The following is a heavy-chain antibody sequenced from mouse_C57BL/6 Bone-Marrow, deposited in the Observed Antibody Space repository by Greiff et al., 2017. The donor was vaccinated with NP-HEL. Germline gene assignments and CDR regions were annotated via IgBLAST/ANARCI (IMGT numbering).Heavy chain of an antibody. CDR3: ACEVSSGYYSYYFDF. Sequence: QVQLQQSGAELVRPGTSVKMSCKASGYTFTNYWIGWAKQRPGHGLEWIGDIYPGGGYTYYNEKFKGKATLTADKSSSTAYMELSSLTSEDSAIYDCACEVSSGYYSYYFDFWCQGTTPTVSS. D-gene: IGHD2-3*01. CDR1: GYTFTNYW. J-gene: IGHJ2*01. V-gene: IGHV1-63*01. CDR2: IYPGGGYT.